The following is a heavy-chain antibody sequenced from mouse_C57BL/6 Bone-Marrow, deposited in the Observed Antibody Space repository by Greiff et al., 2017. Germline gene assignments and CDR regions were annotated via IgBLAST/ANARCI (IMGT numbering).Heavy chain of an antibody. CDR2: IYPRSGNT. CDR1: GYTFTSYG. Sequence: QVQLQQPGTELVKPGASVKLSCKASGYTFTSYGISWVKQRTGQGLEWIGEIYPRSGNTYYNEKFKGKATLTADKSSITAYMELRSLTSEDSAVFFCARGSSGYVWFAYWGQGTLVTVSA. J-gene: IGHJ3*01. D-gene: IGHD3-2*02. CDR3: ARGSSGYVWFAY. V-gene: IGHV1-81*01.